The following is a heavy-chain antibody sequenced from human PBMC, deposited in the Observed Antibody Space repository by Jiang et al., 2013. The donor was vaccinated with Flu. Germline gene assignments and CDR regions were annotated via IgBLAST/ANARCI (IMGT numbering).Heavy chain of an antibody. CDR1: GGTFSSNA. D-gene: IGHD3-22*01. CDR3: ARGPDTSAYYYFY. CDR2: IIPIFGTA. J-gene: IGHJ4*02. Sequence: QLVESGAEVKKPGSSVKVSCKASGGTFSSNALSWVRQAPGQGLEWMGGIIPIFGTANYAQKFQGRVTITADKSTSTAYMEMSSLRSEDTAVYYCARGPDTSAYYYFYWGQGTLVTVSS. V-gene: IGHV1-69*06.